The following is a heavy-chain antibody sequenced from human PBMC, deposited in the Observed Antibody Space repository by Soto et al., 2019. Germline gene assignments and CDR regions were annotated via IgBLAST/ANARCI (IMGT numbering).Heavy chain of an antibody. D-gene: IGHD6-13*01. J-gene: IGHJ3*02. CDR3: ATHPNSAAAHAAFDI. Sequence: PGGSLRLSCAASGFTFSSYSMNWVRQAPGKGLEWVSYISSSSSTIYYADSVKGRFTISRDNAKNSLYLQMNSLRAEDTAVYYCATHPNSAAAHAAFDIWGQGTMVTVSS. V-gene: IGHV3-48*01. CDR2: ISSSSSTI. CDR1: GFTFSSYS.